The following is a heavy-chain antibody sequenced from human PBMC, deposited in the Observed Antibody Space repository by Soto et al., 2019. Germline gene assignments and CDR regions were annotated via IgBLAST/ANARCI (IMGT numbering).Heavy chain of an antibody. CDR3: ARGRGDYDILTGSNYYGMDV. V-gene: IGHV1-18*01. CDR2: ISAYNGNT. CDR1: GYTFTSYG. Sequence: QVQLVQSGAEVKKPGASVKVSCKASGYTFTSYGISWVRQAPGQGLEWMGWISAYNGNTNYAQKLQGRVTMTTDISTSTAYMELRSLRSDDTAVYYCARGRGDYDILTGSNYYGMDVWGQGTTVTVSS. J-gene: IGHJ6*02. D-gene: IGHD3-9*01.